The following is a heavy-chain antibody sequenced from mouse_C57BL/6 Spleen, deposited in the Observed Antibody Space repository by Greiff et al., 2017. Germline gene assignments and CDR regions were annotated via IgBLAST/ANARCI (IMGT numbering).Heavy chain of an antibody. CDR2: ISSGSSTI. CDR1: GFTFSDYG. CDR3: ASGYGNYPDY. J-gene: IGHJ2*01. D-gene: IGHD2-1*01. V-gene: IGHV5-17*01. Sequence: DVMLVESGGGLVKPGGSLKLSCAASGFTFSDYGLHWVRQAPEKGLEWVAYISSGSSTIYYADTVKGRFTISRDNAKNTLFLQMTSLRSEDTAMYYCASGYGNYPDYWGQGTTLTVSS.